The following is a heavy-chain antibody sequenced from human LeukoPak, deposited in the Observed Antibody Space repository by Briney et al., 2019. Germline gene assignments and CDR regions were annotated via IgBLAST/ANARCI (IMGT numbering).Heavy chain of an antibody. CDR3: ARLPLYSSAWSSFDC. J-gene: IGHJ4*02. CDR2: IKQDGNEK. Sequence: PGGSLRLSCAASGFIFSDNWMSWVRQAPGKGLEWVANIKQDGNEKYYVDSVKGRFTISRDNAKNSLYLQMINLRAEDTAVYYCARLPLYSSAWSSFDCWGQGTLVTVSS. CDR1: GFIFSDNW. D-gene: IGHD6-19*01. V-gene: IGHV3-7*05.